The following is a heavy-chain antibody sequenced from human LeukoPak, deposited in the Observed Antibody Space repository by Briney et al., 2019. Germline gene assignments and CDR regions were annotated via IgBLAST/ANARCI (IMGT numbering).Heavy chain of an antibody. D-gene: IGHD3-22*01. V-gene: IGHV3-66*04. J-gene: IGHJ4*02. Sequence: PGGSLRLSCAASGFTVSSNYMSWVRQAPGKGLEWVSVIYSGGSTYYADSVKGRFTISRDDSKNTAYLHMNSLKTEDTAVYYCARLTTGYWGQGTLVTVSS. CDR3: ARLTTGY. CDR2: IYSGGST. CDR1: GFTVSSNY.